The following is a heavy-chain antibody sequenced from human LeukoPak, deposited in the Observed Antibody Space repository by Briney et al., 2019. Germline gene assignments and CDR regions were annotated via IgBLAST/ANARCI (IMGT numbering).Heavy chain of an antibody. Sequence: QAGGSLRLSCAASGFTFSSYSMDWVRQAPGKGLEWVSYISSSSSTIYYADSVKGRFTISRDNAKNSLYLQMNSLRDEDTAVYYCASHHYYGSGSYPKTDYWGQGTLVTVSS. CDR1: GFTFSSYS. CDR3: ASHHYYGSGSYPKTDY. D-gene: IGHD3-10*01. CDR2: ISSSSSTI. V-gene: IGHV3-48*02. J-gene: IGHJ4*02.